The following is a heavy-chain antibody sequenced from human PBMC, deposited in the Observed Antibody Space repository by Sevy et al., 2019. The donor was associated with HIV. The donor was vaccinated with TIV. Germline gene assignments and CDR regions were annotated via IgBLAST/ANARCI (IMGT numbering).Heavy chain of an antibody. J-gene: IGHJ5*02. CDR2: IIPIFGTA. D-gene: IGHD3-22*01. CDR1: GGTFSSYA. Sequence: ASVKVSCKASGGTFSSYAISWVRQAPGQGLEWMGRIIPIFGTANYAQKFQGRVTITADESTSTAYMELSSLRSEDTAVYYCARHYDSSGSPKLYNWFDPWGQGTLVTVSS. CDR3: ARHYDSSGSPKLYNWFDP. V-gene: IGHV1-69*13.